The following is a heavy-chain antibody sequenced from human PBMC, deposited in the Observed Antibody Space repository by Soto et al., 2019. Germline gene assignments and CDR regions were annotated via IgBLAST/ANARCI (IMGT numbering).Heavy chain of an antibody. CDR3: ARDSVSGYCSGGSCQRYFDY. CDR2: IYYSGST. J-gene: IGHJ4*02. D-gene: IGHD2-15*01. Sequence: SETLSLTCTVSGGSISSGDYYWSWIRQPPGKGLEWIGYIYYSGSTYYNPSLKSRVTISVDTSKNQFSLKLSSVTAADTAVYYCARDSVSGYCSGGSCQRYFDYWGQGTLVTVSS. V-gene: IGHV4-30-4*01. CDR1: GGSISSGDYY.